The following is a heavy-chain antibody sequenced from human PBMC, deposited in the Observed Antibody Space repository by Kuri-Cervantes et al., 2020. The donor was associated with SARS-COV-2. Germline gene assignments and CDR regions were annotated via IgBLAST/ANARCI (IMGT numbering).Heavy chain of an antibody. CDR2: IYHSGST. J-gene: IGHJ4*02. D-gene: IGHD6-13*01. CDR1: GYSISSGYY. CDR3: ARSFSSWYPDY. Sequence: SETLSLTCAVSGYSISSGYYWGWIRQPPGKGLEWIGSIYHSGSTYYNPSLKSRVTISVDRSKNQFSLKPSSVTAADTAVYYCARSFSSWYPDYWGQGTLVTVSS. V-gene: IGHV4-38-2*01.